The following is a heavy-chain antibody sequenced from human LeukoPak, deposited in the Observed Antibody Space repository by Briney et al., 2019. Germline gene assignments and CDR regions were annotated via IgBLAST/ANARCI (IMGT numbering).Heavy chain of an antibody. CDR3: ARGPINYYLNWFDP. CDR1: GGSFSGYY. Sequence: SETLSLTCAVYGGSFSGYYWSWIRQPPGKGLEWIGEINHSGSTNYNPSLKSRVTVSVDTSKNQFPLKLSSVTAADTAVYYCARGPINYYLNWFDPWGQGTLVTVSS. J-gene: IGHJ5*02. D-gene: IGHD3-10*01. V-gene: IGHV4-34*01. CDR2: INHSGST.